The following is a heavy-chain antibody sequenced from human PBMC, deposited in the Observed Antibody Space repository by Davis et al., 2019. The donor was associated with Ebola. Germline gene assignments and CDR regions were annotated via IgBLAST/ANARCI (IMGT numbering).Heavy chain of an antibody. Sequence: SVKVSCKASGGTFSSYAISWVRQAPGQGLEWMGGIIPIFGTANYAQKFQGRVTITADESTSTAYMELSSPRSEDTAVYYCAKHGDYGDAFDIWGQGTMVTVSS. D-gene: IGHD4-17*01. CDR1: GGTFSSYA. CDR3: AKHGDYGDAFDI. V-gene: IGHV1-69*13. J-gene: IGHJ3*02. CDR2: IIPIFGTA.